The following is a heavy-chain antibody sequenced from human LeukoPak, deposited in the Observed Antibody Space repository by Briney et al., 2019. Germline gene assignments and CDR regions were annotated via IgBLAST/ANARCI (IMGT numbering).Heavy chain of an antibody. V-gene: IGHV3-53*01. CDR3: ARDGVFDYYGMDV. CDR2: IYSGGST. CDR1: GFTVSSNY. D-gene: IGHD3-16*01. Sequence: GGSLRLSCAASGFTVSSNYMSWVRQAPGKGLEWVSVIYSGGSTYYADSVKGRFTISRDNSKNTLYLQMNSLRAEDTAVYYCARDGVFDYYGMDVWGQGTTVPVSS. J-gene: IGHJ6*02.